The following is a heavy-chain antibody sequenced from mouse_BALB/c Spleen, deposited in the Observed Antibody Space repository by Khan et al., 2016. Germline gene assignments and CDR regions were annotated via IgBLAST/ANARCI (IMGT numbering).Heavy chain of an antibody. CDR3: VRPEGFAY. Sequence: EVQLVESGGGLVQPKGSLKLSCAASGFSFNTYAMNWVRQAPGKGLEWVARIRSKSNNYATYYAASVKDRFTISRDDSQSMLYLHTTNLKTDDPALYYCVRPEGFAYWGQGTLVTVSA. CDR2: IRSKSNNYAT. CDR1: GFSFNTYA. J-gene: IGHJ3*01. V-gene: IGHV10-1*02.